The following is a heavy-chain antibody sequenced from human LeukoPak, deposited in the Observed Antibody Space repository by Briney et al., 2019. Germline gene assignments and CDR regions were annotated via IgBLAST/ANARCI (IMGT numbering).Heavy chain of an antibody. V-gene: IGHV3-23*01. CDR2: ISGSGGST. D-gene: IGHD3-10*01. J-gene: IGHJ5*02. Sequence: PGGSLRLSCAASGFTFSSYAMSWVRQAPGKGLEWVSAISGSGGSTYYADSVKGRFTISRDNSKNTLYLQMNSLRAEDTAVYYCAKGAYYGSGGYYNWFEPWGQGTLVTVSS. CDR3: AKGAYYGSGGYYNWFEP. CDR1: GFTFSSYA.